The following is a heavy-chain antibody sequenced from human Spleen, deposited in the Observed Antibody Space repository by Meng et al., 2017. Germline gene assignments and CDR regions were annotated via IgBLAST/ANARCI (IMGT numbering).Heavy chain of an antibody. D-gene: IGHD6-19*01. V-gene: IGHV4-34*01. CDR1: GGSFSDYY. J-gene: IGHJ4*02. CDR2: IYHGGDT. CDR3: ASWIYSCGWQ. Sequence: GRLQRWGAGLLEPSGTRALPCVVSGGSFSDYYWSWIRQPPGKGLEWIGEIYHGGDTNYNPSLKSRVTIAIDKSKNQFSLKLSSVTAADTAVYYCASWIYSCGWQWGQGALVTVSS.